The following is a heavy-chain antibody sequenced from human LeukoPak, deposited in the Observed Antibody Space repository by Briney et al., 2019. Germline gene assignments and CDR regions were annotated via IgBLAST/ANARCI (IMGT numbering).Heavy chain of an antibody. CDR3: ARGRKQLSIRTSAFDI. Sequence: SETLSLTCTVSGGSISSYYWSWIRQPPGKGLEWIGYIYYSGSTNYNPSLKSRVTISVDTSKNQFSLKLSSVTAADTAVYYCARGRKQLSIRTSAFDIWGQGTMVTVSS. J-gene: IGHJ3*02. CDR1: GGSISSYY. CDR2: IYYSGST. V-gene: IGHV4-59*01. D-gene: IGHD6-6*01.